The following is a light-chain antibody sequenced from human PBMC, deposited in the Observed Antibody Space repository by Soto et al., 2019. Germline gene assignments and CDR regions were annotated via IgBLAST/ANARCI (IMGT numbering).Light chain of an antibody. CDR2: GAS. Sequence: DIVMTQSPDSLAVSLGERATINCKSSQSVLYSSNNKNYLAWYQQKPGQAPRLLIYGASTRANGIPARFSGSGSGAEFTLTISSLQSEDFAVYYCQQYNNWFSITFGQGTRLEIK. V-gene: IGKV4-1*01. J-gene: IGKJ5*01. CDR1: QSVLYSSNNKNY. CDR3: QQYNNWFSIT.